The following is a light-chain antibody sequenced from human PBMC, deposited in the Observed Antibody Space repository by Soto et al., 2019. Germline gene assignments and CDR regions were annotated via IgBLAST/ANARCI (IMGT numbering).Light chain of an antibody. CDR1: SSDGGSYNF. J-gene: IGLJ1*01. V-gene: IGLV2-23*02. CDR2: EVS. CDR3: CADAGRSTYV. Sequence: HSALTQPASLSGSPGQSITISCTRASSDGGSYNFVSCYQQHPREVPKVMIYEVSKRPSWVSDRFSGSKSGNTASLTISGIQAEDEDAYYYCADAGRSTYVFGTGTKVTV.